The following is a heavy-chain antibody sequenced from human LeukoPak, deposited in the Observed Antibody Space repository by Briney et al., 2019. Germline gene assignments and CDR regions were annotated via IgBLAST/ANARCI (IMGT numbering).Heavy chain of an antibody. CDR1: GDSINSGDFY. V-gene: IGHV4-30-4*01. Sequence: SETLSLTCTVSGDSINSGDFYWTWIRQPPGKGLEWIGCMHYRGNTHYNSSLKSRLIISVDTSKNQFSLRLTSVTAADTAVYYCARGVLDIVVVPAAKNYYYYMDVWGKGTTVTVSS. CDR3: ARGVLDIVVVPAAKNYYYYMDV. D-gene: IGHD2-2*01. J-gene: IGHJ6*03. CDR2: MHYRGNT.